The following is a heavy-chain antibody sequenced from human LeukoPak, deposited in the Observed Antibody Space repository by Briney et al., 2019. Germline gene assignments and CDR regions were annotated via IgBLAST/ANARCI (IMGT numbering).Heavy chain of an antibody. V-gene: IGHV3-7*05. CDR2: IKQDGSET. Sequence: GGSLRLSCAASGFIFSSHWMSWVRQAPGKGLEWVANIKQDGSETSYVDSVRGRFTISRDNAKNSLYPQMNSLRAEDTAVYYCARDMLRGVAEIDSWGQGILVTVSS. CDR1: GFIFSSHW. J-gene: IGHJ4*02. CDR3: ARDMLRGVAEIDS. D-gene: IGHD3-10*01.